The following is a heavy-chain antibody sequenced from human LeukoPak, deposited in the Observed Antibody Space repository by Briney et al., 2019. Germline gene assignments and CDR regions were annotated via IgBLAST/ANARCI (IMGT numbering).Heavy chain of an antibody. J-gene: IGHJ2*01. CDR3: ARVSEERRGYSSSWPYWYFDL. V-gene: IGHV1-8*01. CDR1: GYTFTSYD. D-gene: IGHD6-13*01. CDR2: MNPNSGNT. Sequence: ASVKVSCKASGYTFTSYDINWVRQATGQGLEWMGWMNPNSGNTGYAQKFQGRVTMTRNTSTSTAYMELSSLRSEDTAVYYCARVSEERRGYSSSWPYWYFDLWGRGTLVTVSS.